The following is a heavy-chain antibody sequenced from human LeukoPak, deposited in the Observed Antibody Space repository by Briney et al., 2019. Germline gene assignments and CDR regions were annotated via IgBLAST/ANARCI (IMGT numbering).Heavy chain of an antibody. CDR3: TTNTTTVTTPYNWFDP. CDR1: GFTFSNAW. CDR2: VKSKTDGGTT. D-gene: IGHD4-17*01. V-gene: IGHV3-15*01. Sequence: PGGSLRLSCAASGFTFSNAWMSWIRQAPGKGLEWVGRVKSKTDGGTTDYAAPVKGRFTISRDDSKNTLYMQMNSLKTEDTAVYYCTTNTTTVTTPYNWFDPWGQGTLVTVSS. J-gene: IGHJ5*02.